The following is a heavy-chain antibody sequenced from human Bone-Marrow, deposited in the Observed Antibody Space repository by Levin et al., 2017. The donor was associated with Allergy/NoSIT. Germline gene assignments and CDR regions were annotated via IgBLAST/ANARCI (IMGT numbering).Heavy chain of an antibody. CDR2: INSDGSST. CDR1: GFTFSSYW. J-gene: IGHJ3*02. Sequence: GGSLRLSCAASGFTFSSYWMHWVRQAPGKGLVWVSRINSDGSSTSYADSVKGRFTISRDNAKNTLYLQMNSLRAEDTAVYYCARDFQNSGWYLGPQDAFDIWGQGTMVTVSS. D-gene: IGHD6-19*01. CDR3: ARDFQNSGWYLGPQDAFDI. V-gene: IGHV3-74*01.